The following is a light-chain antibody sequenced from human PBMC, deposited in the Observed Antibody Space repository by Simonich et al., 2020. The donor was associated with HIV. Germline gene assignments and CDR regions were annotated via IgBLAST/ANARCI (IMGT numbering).Light chain of an antibody. CDR2: KDS. CDR1: QSLVHSDGKTY. Sequence: DSVMTQSPLSLPVTLGQPASISCRSSQSLVHSDGKTYFNWYHQRPGQSPRRLIYKDSNRDSGVPDRFSGSGSGTDFTLKISRVEAEDVGVYYCMQSIQLLFTFGPGTKVDIK. V-gene: IGKV2-30*02. CDR3: MQSIQLLFT. J-gene: IGKJ3*01.